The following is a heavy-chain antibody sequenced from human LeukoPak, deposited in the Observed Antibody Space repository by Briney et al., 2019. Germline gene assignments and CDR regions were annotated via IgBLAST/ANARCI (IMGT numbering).Heavy chain of an antibody. CDR3: AFLHSGIVGGMGAFDI. CDR1: GYTLTELS. CDR2: FDPEDGET. Sequence: ASVKVSCKVSGYTLTELSMHWVRQAPGKGLEWMGGFDPEDGETIYAQKFQGRVTMTEDTSTDTAYMELGSLRSEDTAVYYCAFLHSGIVGGMGAFDIWGQGTMVTVSS. V-gene: IGHV1-24*01. J-gene: IGHJ3*02. D-gene: IGHD1-26*01.